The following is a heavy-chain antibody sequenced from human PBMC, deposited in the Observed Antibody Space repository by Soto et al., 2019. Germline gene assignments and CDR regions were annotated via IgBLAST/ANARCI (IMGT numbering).Heavy chain of an antibody. D-gene: IGHD3-3*02. CDR2: INAGNGNT. V-gene: IGHV1-3*01. CDR3: AKSIAHYSCYDGMDV. J-gene: IGHJ6*02. Sequence: QVQLVQSGAEVKKPGASVKVSCKASGYTFTSYAMHWVRQAPGQRLEWMGWINAGNGNTKYSQKFQGRVTITRDTSASTAYMEVSSLRSEDTAVYYCAKSIAHYSCYDGMDVWGQGTTVTVSS. CDR1: GYTFTSYA.